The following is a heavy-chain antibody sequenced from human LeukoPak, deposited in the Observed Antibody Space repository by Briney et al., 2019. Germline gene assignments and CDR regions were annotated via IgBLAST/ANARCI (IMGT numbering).Heavy chain of an antibody. Sequence: ASVKVSCKASGYTFINHGISWVRQAPGQGLEWMAWVSAYNGKVNYAQKLQGRVTLTTDTSTGTAYMELRSLTSDDTAVYYCARDSGSMWPYRMDVWGKGTTVTVSS. D-gene: IGHD6-13*01. CDR1: GYTFINHG. CDR2: VSAYNGKV. V-gene: IGHV1-18*01. CDR3: ARDSGSMWPYRMDV. J-gene: IGHJ6*03.